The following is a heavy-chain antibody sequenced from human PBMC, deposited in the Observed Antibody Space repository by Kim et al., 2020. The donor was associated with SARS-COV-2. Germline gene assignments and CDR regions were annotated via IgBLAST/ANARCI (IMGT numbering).Heavy chain of an antibody. CDR3: ARGWFGEWTYYYYYYCMDV. D-gene: IGHD3-10*01. V-gene: IGHV4-34*01. Sequence: SRVTISVATSKNQFSLKLSSVTAADTAVYYCARGWFGEWTYYYYYYCMDVWGQGTTVTVSS. J-gene: IGHJ6*02.